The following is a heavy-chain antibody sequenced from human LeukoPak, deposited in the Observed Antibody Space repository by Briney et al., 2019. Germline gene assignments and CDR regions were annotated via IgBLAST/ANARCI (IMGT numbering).Heavy chain of an antibody. CDR3: ARRNFVSGSPSGDY. D-gene: IGHD3-10*01. V-gene: IGHV3-48*03. CDR2: ISSSGSIV. J-gene: IGHJ4*02. Sequence: GGSLRLSCAASGFTFSSYEMNWVRQAPGKGLEWLSYISSSGSIVYYADSVKGRFTISRDNAKNSLYLQMNSLRAGDTAIYYCARRNFVSGSPSGDYWGQGTLVTVSS. CDR1: GFTFSSYE.